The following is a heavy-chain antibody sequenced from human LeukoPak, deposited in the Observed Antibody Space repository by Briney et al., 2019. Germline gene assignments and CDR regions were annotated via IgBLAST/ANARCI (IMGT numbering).Heavy chain of an antibody. J-gene: IGHJ4*02. V-gene: IGHV1-2*04. CDR1: GYTFTGYY. CDR2: INPNSGGT. Sequence: ASVKVSCKASGYTFTGYYMHWVRQAPGQGLEWMGWINPNSGGTNYAQKFQGWVTMTRDTSISTAYMELSRLRSDDTAVYYCARASFTRFAWYVTGYWGQGTLVTVSS. D-gene: IGHD2-21*02. CDR3: ARASFTRFAWYVTGY.